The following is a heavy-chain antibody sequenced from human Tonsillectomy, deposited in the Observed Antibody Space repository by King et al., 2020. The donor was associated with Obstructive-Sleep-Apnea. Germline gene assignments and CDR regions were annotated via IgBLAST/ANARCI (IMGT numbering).Heavy chain of an antibody. CDR3: ASNYFDSSGYYKGDY. D-gene: IGHD3-22*01. J-gene: IGHJ4*02. Sequence: VQLQESGPGLVKPSQTLSLTCTVSGGSISSGDYYWNWILHPPRKGLEWIGYIYYSVSTYSNPSLKSRVTISVDTSKNQFSLELSSVTAADTAVYYCASNYFDSSGYYKGDYWGQGTLVTVSS. V-gene: IGHV4-30-4*01. CDR1: GGSISSGDYY. CDR2: IYYSVST.